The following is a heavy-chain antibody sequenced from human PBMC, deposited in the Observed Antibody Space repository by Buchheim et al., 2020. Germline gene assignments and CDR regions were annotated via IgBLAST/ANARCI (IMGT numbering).Heavy chain of an antibody. Sequence: QVQLVESGGGVVQPGRSLRLSCAASGFTFSSYGMHWVRQAPGKGLEWVAVISYDGSNKYYADSVKGRFTISRDNSKNTLYLQMNSLRAEDTAVYYCARAVWSARKYDFWSGYYNYFDYWGQGTL. CDR3: ARAVWSARKYDFWSGYYNYFDY. CDR1: GFTFSSYG. J-gene: IGHJ4*02. D-gene: IGHD3-3*01. CDR2: ISYDGSNK. V-gene: IGHV3-30*03.